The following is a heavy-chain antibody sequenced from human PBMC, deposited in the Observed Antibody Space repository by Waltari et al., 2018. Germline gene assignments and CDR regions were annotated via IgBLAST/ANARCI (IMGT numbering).Heavy chain of an antibody. CDR1: GGSISSGSYY. V-gene: IGHV4-61*09. D-gene: IGHD6-13*01. Sequence: QVQLQESGPGLVKPSQTLSLTCTVSGGSISSGSYYWDWIRQPAWKGLEWIGYIYTSGSTNYNPSLKSRVTISVDTSKNQFSLKLSSVTAADTAVYYCARGGAAAASLDYWGQGTLVTVSS. CDR2: IYTSGST. CDR3: ARGGAAAASLDY. J-gene: IGHJ4*02.